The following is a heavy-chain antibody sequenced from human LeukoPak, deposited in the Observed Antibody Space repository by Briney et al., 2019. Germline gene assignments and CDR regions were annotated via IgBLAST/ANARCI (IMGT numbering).Heavy chain of an antibody. CDR1: GGSFSGYY. J-gene: IGHJ4*02. CDR2: ISHSGSS. Sequence: SDTLSLTCAVYGGSFSGYYWSWIRQPPGKGLEWIGEISHSGSSYYNPSLKSRVTISVDASRNQFSLRVSSVTAADTAIYSCARGGLDTKRGGYFDYWGQGILVSVSS. V-gene: IGHV4-34*01. D-gene: IGHD5-18*01. CDR3: ARGGLDTKRGGYFDY.